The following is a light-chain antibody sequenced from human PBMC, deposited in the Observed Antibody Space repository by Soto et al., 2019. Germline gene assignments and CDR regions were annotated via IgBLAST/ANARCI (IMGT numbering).Light chain of an antibody. J-gene: IGLJ1*01. V-gene: IGLV2-14*03. Sequence: QSALTQPASVSGSPGQSITISCTGTSSDVGGYKYVSWYQQHPGKAPKLMIYDIRNRPSGVSNRFSGSKSGNTASLTISGLQAEDEADYYCSSYTRSSTRVFGTGTKLTFL. CDR1: SSDVGGYKY. CDR3: SSYTRSSTRV. CDR2: DIR.